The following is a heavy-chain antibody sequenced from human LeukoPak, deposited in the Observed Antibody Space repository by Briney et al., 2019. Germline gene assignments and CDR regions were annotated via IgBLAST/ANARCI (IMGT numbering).Heavy chain of an antibody. J-gene: IGHJ4*02. D-gene: IGHD5-24*01. CDR1: GGTFSSYA. V-gene: IGHV1-69*01. CDR2: IIPIFGTA. Sequence: GSSVKVSCKASGGTFSSYAISWVRQAPGQGLEWMGGIIPIFGTANYAQKFQGRVTITADESTSTAYMELSSLRSEDTAVYYCARGRWTGDVEMATIQDYWGQGTLVTVSS. CDR3: ARGRWTGDVEMATIQDY.